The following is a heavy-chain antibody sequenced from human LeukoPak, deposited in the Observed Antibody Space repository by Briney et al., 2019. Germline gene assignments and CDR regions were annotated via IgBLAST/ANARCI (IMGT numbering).Heavy chain of an antibody. CDR1: GFTFGSSP. V-gene: IGHV3-23*01. CDR3: AKGSLGSWYFFDS. D-gene: IGHD6-13*01. J-gene: IGHJ4*02. CDR2: FSRNGHDT. Sequence: GGSLRLSCAASGFTFGSSPMSWVRQAPGKGPEWVTTFSRNGHDTYYADSVKGRFTIFRDNSKYTLYLQMNSLSADDTAVYYCAKGSLGSWYFFDSWGQGTLVTVSP.